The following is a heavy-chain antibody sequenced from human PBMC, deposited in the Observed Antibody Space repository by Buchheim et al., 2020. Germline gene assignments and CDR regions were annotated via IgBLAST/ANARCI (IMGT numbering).Heavy chain of an antibody. V-gene: IGHV3-23*01. Sequence: EVQLLESGGGLVQPGGSLRLSCAASGFTFSSYAMSWVRQAPGKGLEWVSAISGSGGSTYYADSVKGRFTISRDNSKNTLYLQMNSLRAEDTAVYYCAKDPIAVAGTPTKASDLYYFDYWGQGTL. CDR2: ISGSGGST. J-gene: IGHJ4*02. CDR3: AKDPIAVAGTPTKASDLYYFDY. CDR1: GFTFSSYA. D-gene: IGHD6-19*01.